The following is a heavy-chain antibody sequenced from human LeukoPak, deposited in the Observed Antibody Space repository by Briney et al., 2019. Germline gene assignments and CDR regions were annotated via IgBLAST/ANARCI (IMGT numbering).Heavy chain of an antibody. CDR3: AKAPVTPCRGAFCSPFDY. CDR1: GFTLSSYA. J-gene: IGHJ4*02. D-gene: IGHD2-15*01. CDR2: ISDTGNT. Sequence: GGSLRLSCAASGFTLSSYAMSSVRQAPGKGLEGVSAISDTGNTYHADSVQGRVTISRDSSKNTLFLQMNRLRPEDAAVYYSAKAPVTPCRGAFCSPFDYWGLATLLTVSS. V-gene: IGHV3-23*01.